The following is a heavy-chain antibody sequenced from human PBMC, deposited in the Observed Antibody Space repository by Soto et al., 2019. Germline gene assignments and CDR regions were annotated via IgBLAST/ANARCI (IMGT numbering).Heavy chain of an antibody. D-gene: IGHD5-18*01. V-gene: IGHV3-23*01. CDR3: AKDNYVDTAMVTFDY. CDR1: GFTISSYA. Sequence: GGSLRLSCAASGFTISSYAMSWVRQAPGKGLEWVSAISSSGRNTYYADSVKGRFTISRDNSKNTLYLQMNSLRAEDTAVYCCAKDNYVDTAMVTFDYWGQGTLVTVSS. J-gene: IGHJ4*02. CDR2: ISSSGRNT.